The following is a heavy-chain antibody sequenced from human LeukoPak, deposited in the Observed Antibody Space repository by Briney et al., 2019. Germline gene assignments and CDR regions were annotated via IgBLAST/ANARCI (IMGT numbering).Heavy chain of an antibody. J-gene: IGHJ4*02. D-gene: IGHD3-22*01. CDR2: INPNSGGT. V-gene: IGHV1-2*02. CDR1: GYTFTGYN. CDR3: ARGGYYYDSSGYSH. Sequence: ASVKVSCKASGYTFTGYNMHWVRQAPGQGLEWMGWINPNSGGTDYAQKFQGRVTMTRDTSISTAYMELSSLRYEDTAVYYCARGGYYYDSSGYSHWGQGTLVTVSS.